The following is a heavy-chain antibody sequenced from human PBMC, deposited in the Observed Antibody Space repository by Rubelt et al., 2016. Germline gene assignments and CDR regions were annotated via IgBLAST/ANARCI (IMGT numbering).Heavy chain of an antibody. Sequence: AMHWVRQAPGKGLEWVSLITWDGGRTYYADSVKGRFTISRDNSKNTLYLQMNSLRAEDTAVYYCAREVGNGWTLVNWGQGTLVTVSS. D-gene: IGHD6-19*01. V-gene: IGHV3-43D*03. CDR1: A. CDR2: ITWDGGRT. CDR3: AREVGNGWTLVN. J-gene: IGHJ4*02.